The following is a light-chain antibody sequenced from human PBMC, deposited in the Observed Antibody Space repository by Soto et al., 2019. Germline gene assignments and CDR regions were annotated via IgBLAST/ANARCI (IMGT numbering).Light chain of an antibody. CDR1: SSDVGGYSY. V-gene: IGLV2-14*03. CDR2: DVS. Sequence: QSVLTQPASVSGSPGQSITISCTGTSSDVGGYSYVSWYQQHPGKAPKLMIYDVSNRHSGVSNRFSGSKSGNTASLTISGLQAEDEADYYCSSYTSSSTRVFGGGTKLTVL. CDR3: SSYTSSSTRV. J-gene: IGLJ2*01.